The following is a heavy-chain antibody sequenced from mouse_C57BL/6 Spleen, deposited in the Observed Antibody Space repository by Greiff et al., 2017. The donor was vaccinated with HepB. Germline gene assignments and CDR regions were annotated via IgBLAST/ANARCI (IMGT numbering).Heavy chain of an antibody. CDR2: IYPGDGDT. D-gene: IGHD1-1*01. CDR3: ARDEDYGTRTGGYFDV. CDR1: GYAFSSSW. J-gene: IGHJ1*03. Sequence: QVQLQQSGPELVKPGASVKISCKASGYAFSSSWMNWVKQRPGKGLAWIGRIYPGDGDTNYNGKFKGKATLTADKSSSTAYMQLSSLTSEDSAVYFCARDEDYGTRTGGYFDVWGTGTTVTVSS. V-gene: IGHV1-82*01.